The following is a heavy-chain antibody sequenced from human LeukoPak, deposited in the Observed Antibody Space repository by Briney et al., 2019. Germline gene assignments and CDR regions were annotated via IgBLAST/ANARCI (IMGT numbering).Heavy chain of an antibody. CDR1: GGSISSGGYY. CDR2: IYYSGST. J-gene: IGHJ4*02. CDR3: ARGRIRSEMYYDILTGWEIFDY. D-gene: IGHD3-9*01. Sequence: SQTLSLTCTVSGGSISSGGYYWSWIRQHPGKGLEWIGYIYYSGSTYYNPSLKSRVTISVDTSKNQFSLKLSSVTAADTAVYYCARGRIRSEMYYDILTGWEIFDYWGQGTLVTVSS. V-gene: IGHV4-31*03.